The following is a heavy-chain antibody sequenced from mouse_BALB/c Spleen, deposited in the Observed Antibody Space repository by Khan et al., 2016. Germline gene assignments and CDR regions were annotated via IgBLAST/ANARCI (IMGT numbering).Heavy chain of an antibody. D-gene: IGHD2-4*01. Sequence: QVQLQQPGAELAKPGASVKMSCKASGYTFTSYWMHWVKQRPGQGLEWIGYINPNTGYTEFIQKFKDKATLTADKSSSTVYMQLSSLTSEDSAVYYCASWDMITTFAYWGQGTLVTVSA. J-gene: IGHJ3*01. CDR3: ASWDMITTFAY. CDR2: INPNTGYT. V-gene: IGHV1-7*01. CDR1: GYTFTSYW.